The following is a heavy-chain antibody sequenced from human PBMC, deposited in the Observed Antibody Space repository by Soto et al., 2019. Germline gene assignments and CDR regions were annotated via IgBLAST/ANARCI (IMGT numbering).Heavy chain of an antibody. Sequence: CAASGFTFSNFGMHWVRQAPGKGLEWVAVIAYDGSNKYYADSVKGRFTISRDNSKNTLYLQMNSLRTEDTAVYYCAKDPGAFNIWGQGTMVTVS. CDR1: GFTFSNFG. V-gene: IGHV3-30*18. CDR2: IAYDGSNK. D-gene: IGHD3-10*01. J-gene: IGHJ3*02. CDR3: AKDPGAFNI.